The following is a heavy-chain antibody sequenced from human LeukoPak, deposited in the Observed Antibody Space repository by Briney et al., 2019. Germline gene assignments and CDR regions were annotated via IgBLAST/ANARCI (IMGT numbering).Heavy chain of an antibody. CDR1: GYSFTSYW. CDR2: IYPGDSDT. CDR3: ARLERGSSTKYNWFDP. J-gene: IGHJ5*02. Sequence: GESLKISCKGSGYSFTSYWIGWVRQMPGKGLEWMGIIYPGDSDTRYSPSFQGQVTISADKSISTAYLQWSSLKASDTAIYYCARLERGSSTKYNWFDPWGQGTLVTVSS. V-gene: IGHV5-51*01. D-gene: IGHD1-1*01.